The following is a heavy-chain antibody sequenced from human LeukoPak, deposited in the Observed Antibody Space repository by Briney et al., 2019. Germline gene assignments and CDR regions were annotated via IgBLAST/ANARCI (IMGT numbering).Heavy chain of an antibody. CDR2: IYYSGST. D-gene: IGHD3-10*01. CDR1: GASISSYY. J-gene: IGHJ4*02. CDR3: ARASRYYYGSGSYNFDY. Sequence: SETLSLTCTVSGASISSYYWSWIRQPPGKGLEWIGYIYYSGSTNYNPSLKSRVTISVDTSKNQFSLKLSSVTAADTAVYYCARASRYYYGSGSYNFDYWGQGTLVTVSS. V-gene: IGHV4-59*01.